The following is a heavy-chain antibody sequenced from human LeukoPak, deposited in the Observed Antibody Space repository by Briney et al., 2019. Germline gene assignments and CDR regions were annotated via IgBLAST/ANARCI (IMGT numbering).Heavy chain of an antibody. CDR3: ARQFYESRSPHAKYFQQ. CDR1: GGSLSSSSYC. V-gene: IGHV4-39*01. J-gene: IGHJ1*01. CDR2: IYYSGST. D-gene: IGHD3-22*01. Sequence: PSETLSLTCSVSGGSLSSSSYCWGWIRQAPGRGLEWIGNIYYSGSTYYSPSLKSRVTISLDTSKNQFSLKLNSVTAADTAVYYCARQFYESRSPHAKYFQQWGQGTLVTVSS.